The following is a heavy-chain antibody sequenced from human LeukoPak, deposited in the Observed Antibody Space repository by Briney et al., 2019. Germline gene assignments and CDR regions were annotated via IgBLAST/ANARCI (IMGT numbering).Heavy chain of an antibody. J-gene: IGHJ5*02. Sequence: ASVKVSCMASGYTLTSHYIHWVRQAPGQGLEWMGIINPIGGSTRYAQKFQGRVTMTRDTSTSTVYMELSSPRSEDTAVYYCARDLGSGYENNWFDPWGQGTLVTVSS. V-gene: IGHV1-46*01. CDR3: ARDLGSGYENNWFDP. D-gene: IGHD5-12*01. CDR1: GYTLTSHY. CDR2: INPIGGST.